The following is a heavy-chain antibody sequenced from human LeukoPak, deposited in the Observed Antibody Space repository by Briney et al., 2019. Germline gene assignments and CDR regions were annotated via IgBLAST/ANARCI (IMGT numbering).Heavy chain of an antibody. J-gene: IGHJ3*02. D-gene: IGHD2-2*02. CDR2: IKSKTDGGTT. V-gene: IGHV3-15*01. Sequence: GGSLRLSCAASGFTFSNAWMSWVRQAPGKGLEWVGRIKSKTDGGTTDYAAPVKGRFTISRDDSKNTLYLQMNSLKTEDTAVYYCTTRAIVVVPAAIDAFDIWGQGTMVTVSS. CDR3: TTRAIVVVPAAIDAFDI. CDR1: GFTFSNAW.